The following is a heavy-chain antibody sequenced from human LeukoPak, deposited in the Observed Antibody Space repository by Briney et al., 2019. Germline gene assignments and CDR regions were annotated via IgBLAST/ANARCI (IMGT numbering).Heavy chain of an antibody. CDR2: IYTSGSP. J-gene: IGHJ4*02. Sequence: PSETLSLTCTVSGGFINSYYWGWIRQPAGKGLEWIGHIYTSGSPNYNPSLSSRVTMSVDTSKNQLSLRLNSVTAADTAVYYCARGLKFDYWGQGTLVTVSS. V-gene: IGHV4-4*07. CDR3: ARGLKFDY. CDR1: GGFINSYY.